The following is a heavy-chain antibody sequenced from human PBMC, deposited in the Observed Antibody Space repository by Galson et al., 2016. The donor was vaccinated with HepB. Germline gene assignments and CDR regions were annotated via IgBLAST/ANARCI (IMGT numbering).Heavy chain of an antibody. CDR1: GGTFSSYA. J-gene: IGHJ4*02. CDR2: IIPFFGPA. CDR3: ARRGGSYYYFDY. Sequence: SVKVSCKASGGTFSSYAISWVRQAPGQGLEWMGGIIPFFGPANYAQKFQGRVTITADESTSTVYMELRSLRSEETAVYYCARRGGSYYYFDYWGQGTLVTGSS. D-gene: IGHD1-26*01. V-gene: IGHV1-69*13.